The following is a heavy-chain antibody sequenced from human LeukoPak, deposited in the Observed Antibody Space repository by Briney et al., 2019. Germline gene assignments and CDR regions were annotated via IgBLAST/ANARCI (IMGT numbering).Heavy chain of an antibody. CDR1: GFSLSGYW. D-gene: IGHD6-19*01. J-gene: IGHJ4*02. Sequence: GGSLRLSCEASGFSLSGYWMSWVRQTPGKGLEWVANIKQDGSEIWYVDSVKGRFAISRDNAKNSLYLQMNSLRAEDTAVYYCVRDMRTGWKLDYWGQGTLVTVSS. CDR3: VRDMRTGWKLDY. CDR2: IKQDGSEI. V-gene: IGHV3-7*01.